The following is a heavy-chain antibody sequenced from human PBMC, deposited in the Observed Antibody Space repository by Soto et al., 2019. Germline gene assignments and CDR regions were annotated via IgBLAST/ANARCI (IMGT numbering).Heavy chain of an antibody. Sequence: QVQLMQSGAEVKKPGASVKVSCKASGDTFTDYYIHWVRQAPGQGLEWMGTVNPSGGHTTYAQHFLGRVTXAXXXCXXTLDMELTSLTSDDTAIYYCARGGHVVVVTAALDYWGQGTLVTVSS. CDR2: VNPSGGHT. V-gene: IGHV1-46*01. J-gene: IGHJ4*02. D-gene: IGHD2-21*02. CDR3: ARGGHVVVVTAALDY. CDR1: GDTFTDYY.